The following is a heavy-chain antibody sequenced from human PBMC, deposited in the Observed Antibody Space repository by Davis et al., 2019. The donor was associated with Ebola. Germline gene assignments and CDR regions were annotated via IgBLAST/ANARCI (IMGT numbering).Heavy chain of an antibody. CDR3: AREDYDGGSRLDP. Sequence: ASVKVSCKASGYTFTGYYMHWVRQAPGQGLEWMGWINTMTGSPAYAQGFTGRFAFSLDTSVSTAYLQITSLKAEDTAVYYCAREDYDGGSRLDPWGQGTLVTVSS. V-gene: IGHV7-4-1*02. D-gene: IGHD3-16*01. CDR1: GYTFTGYY. CDR2: INTMTGSP. J-gene: IGHJ5*02.